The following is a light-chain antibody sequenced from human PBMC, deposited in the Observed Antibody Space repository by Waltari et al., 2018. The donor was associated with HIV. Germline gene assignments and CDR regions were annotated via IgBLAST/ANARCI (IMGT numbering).Light chain of an antibody. CDR1: SSNIGNNA. Sequence: QSVLTQPPSVSEAPRQRVTISCSGSSSNIGNNAVKWYQQVPGKAPKLLIYYDDLLSSGVSDRFSGSKSGTSAFLAIRGLQSEDEADYYCAAWDDSLNGYVFGSGTKVTVL. V-gene: IGLV1-36*01. J-gene: IGLJ1*01. CDR3: AAWDDSLNGYV. CDR2: YDD.